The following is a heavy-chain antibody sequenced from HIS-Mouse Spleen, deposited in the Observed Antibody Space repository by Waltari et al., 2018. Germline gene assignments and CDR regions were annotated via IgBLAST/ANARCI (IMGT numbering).Heavy chain of an antibody. V-gene: IGHV3-33*06. CDR1: GFTFSSYG. CDR2: IWYDGSNK. CDR3: AKDLARKDSGYDAFDI. Sequence: QVQLVESGGGVVQPGRSLRLSCAASGFTFSSYGMHWVRQAPGKGLEWVEVIWYDGSNKYYADSVKGRFTISRDNSKNTLYLQMNSLRAEDTAVYYCAKDLARKDSGYDAFDIWGQGTMVTVSS. D-gene: IGHD5-12*01. J-gene: IGHJ3*02.